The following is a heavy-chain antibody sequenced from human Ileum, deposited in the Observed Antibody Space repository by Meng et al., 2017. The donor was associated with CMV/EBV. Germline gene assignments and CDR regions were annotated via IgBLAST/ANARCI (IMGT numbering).Heavy chain of an antibody. CDR3: AKSQSFYGSGSYSDY. D-gene: IGHD3-10*01. CDR2: VTGSGGST. J-gene: IGHJ4*02. Sequence: GGPLRLSCAASGFTFSSYAMSWVRQAPGKGLEWVSGVTGSGGSTYYADSVKGRFAITRDNSKNTLDLQMNSLRAEDTAVYYCAKSQSFYGSGSYSDYWGQGTLVTVSS. V-gene: IGHV3-23*01. CDR1: GFTFSSYA.